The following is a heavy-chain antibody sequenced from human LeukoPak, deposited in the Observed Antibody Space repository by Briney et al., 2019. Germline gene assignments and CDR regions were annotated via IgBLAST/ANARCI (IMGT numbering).Heavy chain of an antibody. V-gene: IGHV4-61*02. Sequence: PSQTLSLTCTVSGGSISSGSYYWSWIRQPAGKGLEWIGRIYASGSTNYNPSLKSRVTISVDTSKNQFSLKLSSVAAADTAVYYCARGGGFQQWVGGHGMDVWGQGTTVTVSS. D-gene: IGHD1-26*01. J-gene: IGHJ6*02. CDR1: GGSISSGSYY. CDR2: IYASGST. CDR3: ARGGGFQQWVGGHGMDV.